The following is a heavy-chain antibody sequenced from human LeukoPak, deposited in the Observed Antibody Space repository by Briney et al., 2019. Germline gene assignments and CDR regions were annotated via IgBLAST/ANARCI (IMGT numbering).Heavy chain of an antibody. Sequence: SETLSLTCTVSGGAVSSSNYYWSWIRQSPGKGLEWVGFFSYNAHSDYNPSLKSRVTISIDTSRNQFSLRLTSVTAADTAIYYCARDPSTFYFDYWGQGALVTVSS. V-gene: IGHV4-61*01. CDR3: ARDPSTFYFDY. CDR1: GGAVSSSNYY. J-gene: IGHJ4*02. CDR2: FSYNAHS. D-gene: IGHD3-16*01.